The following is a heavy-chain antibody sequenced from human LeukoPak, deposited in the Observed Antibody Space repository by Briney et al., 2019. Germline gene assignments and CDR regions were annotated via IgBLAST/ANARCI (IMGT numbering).Heavy chain of an antibody. Sequence: RGSLRLSCAASGFTFSSYAMSWVRQAPGKGLEWVSAISGSGGSTYYADSVKGRFTISRDNSKNTLYLQMNSLRAEDTAVYYCAKGSYDFWSGYYPHYYYGMDVWGQGTTVTVSS. CDR1: GFTFSSYA. CDR2: ISGSGGST. CDR3: AKGSYDFWSGYYPHYYYGMDV. D-gene: IGHD3-3*01. V-gene: IGHV3-23*01. J-gene: IGHJ6*02.